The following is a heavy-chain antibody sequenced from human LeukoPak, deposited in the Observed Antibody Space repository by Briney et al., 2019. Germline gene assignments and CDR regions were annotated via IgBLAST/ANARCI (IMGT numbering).Heavy chain of an antibody. CDR2: IRYDGSNK. CDR1: GFTFSSYG. D-gene: IGHD1-20*01. V-gene: IGHV3-30*02. CDR3: ARGITGSNNWFDP. Sequence: GGSLRLSCAASGFTFSSYGMHWVRQAPGKGLEWVAFIRYDGSNKYYADSVKGRFTISRDNSKNTLYLQMNSLRAEDTAVYYCARGITGSNNWFDPWGQGTLVTVSS. J-gene: IGHJ5*02.